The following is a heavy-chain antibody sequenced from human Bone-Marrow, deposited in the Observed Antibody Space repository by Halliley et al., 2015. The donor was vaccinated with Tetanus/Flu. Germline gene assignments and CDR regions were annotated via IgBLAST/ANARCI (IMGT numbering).Heavy chain of an antibody. D-gene: IGHD3-16*02. J-gene: IGHJ4*02. V-gene: IGHV4-31*02. Sequence: IGYIYHSGGNYYNPSLKSRVSLSVDTSMNQFSLHLSSVTAADTAVYYCARGDDPLVSYYFDYWGQGTLVTVSS. CDR3: ARGDDPLVSYYFDY. CDR2: IYHSGGN.